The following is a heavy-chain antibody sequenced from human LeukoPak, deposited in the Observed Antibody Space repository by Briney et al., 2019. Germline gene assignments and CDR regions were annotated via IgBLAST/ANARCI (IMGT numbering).Heavy chain of an antibody. V-gene: IGHV3-30*18. CDR1: GFTFSSYG. Sequence: GGSLRLSCAASGFTFSSYGMHWVRQAPGKGLEWGAVISYDGSNKYYADSVKGRFTISRDNSKNTLYLQMNSLRAEDTAVYYCAKELSASGNWNVDYWGQGTLVTVSS. CDR3: AKELSASGNWNVDY. D-gene: IGHD1-1*01. J-gene: IGHJ4*02. CDR2: ISYDGSNK.